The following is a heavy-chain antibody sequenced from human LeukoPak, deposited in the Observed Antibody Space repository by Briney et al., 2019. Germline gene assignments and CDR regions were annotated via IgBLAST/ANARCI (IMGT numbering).Heavy chain of an antibody. Sequence: GGSLRLSCAASGFTFSSYSMNWVRQAPGKGLEWVSSISSSSSSYIYYADSVKGRFTISRDNAKNSLYLQMNSLRAEDTAVYYCAREGYYYDSSGYYDYWGQGTLVTVSS. J-gene: IGHJ4*02. CDR1: GFTFSSYS. CDR2: ISSSSSSYI. V-gene: IGHV3-21*01. D-gene: IGHD3-22*01. CDR3: AREGYYYDSSGYYDY.